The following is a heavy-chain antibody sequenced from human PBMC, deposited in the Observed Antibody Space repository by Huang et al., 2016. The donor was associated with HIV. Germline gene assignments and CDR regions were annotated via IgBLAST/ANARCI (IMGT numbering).Heavy chain of an antibody. Sequence: QVQLVQSGGEVKKPGASVKVSCKASGYDFTRYGVSWGRQAPGQGLEWVGGSGSHNGDTNYAQRFQCRVTLTTDTSTNTAYMEMRSLRSDDTAIYYCARDPWYTNVWKRNAASVIWGQGTMVIVSS. CDR3: ARDPWYTNVWKRNAASVI. CDR2: SGSHNGDT. J-gene: IGHJ3*02. D-gene: IGHD2-2*02. CDR1: GYDFTRYG. V-gene: IGHV1-18*01.